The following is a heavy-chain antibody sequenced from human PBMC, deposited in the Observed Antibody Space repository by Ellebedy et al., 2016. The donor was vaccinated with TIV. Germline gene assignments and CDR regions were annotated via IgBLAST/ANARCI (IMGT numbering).Heavy chain of an antibody. Sequence: GESLKISCAAFGFSFSNYGMHWVRQAPGKGLEWVAVISSDESHEYYADSVTGRFTISRHNSKSMLYLQMNRLRAEDTAMYYCARDRGALTTTPSGYWGQGTLVTVSS. V-gene: IGHV3-30*03. CDR3: ARDRGALTTTPSGY. CDR2: ISSDESHE. J-gene: IGHJ4*02. CDR1: GFSFSNYG. D-gene: IGHD4-17*01.